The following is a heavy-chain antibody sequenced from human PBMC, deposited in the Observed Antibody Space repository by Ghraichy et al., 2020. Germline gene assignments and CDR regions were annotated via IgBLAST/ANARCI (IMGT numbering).Heavy chain of an antibody. Sequence: GGSLRLSCAASGFTFSNYTMNWVRQAPGRGLEWVSSISSSSSYIYYADSVKGRFTISRDNAKNSLYLQMNSLRAEDLAVYYCARGSARDVIIRYFDYWGQGTLVIVSS. J-gene: IGHJ4*02. CDR1: GFTFSNYT. D-gene: IGHD3-10*01. V-gene: IGHV3-21*01. CDR3: ARGSARDVIIRYFDY. CDR2: ISSSSSYI.